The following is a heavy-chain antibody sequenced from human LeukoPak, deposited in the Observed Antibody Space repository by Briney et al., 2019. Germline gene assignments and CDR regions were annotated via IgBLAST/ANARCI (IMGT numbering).Heavy chain of an antibody. CDR1: GGSISSGDYY. CDR2: IYYSGST. J-gene: IGHJ4*02. V-gene: IGHV4-30-4*08. D-gene: IGHD4-23*01. Sequence: PSETLSLTCTVSGGSISSGDYYWSWIRQPPGKGLEWIGYIYYSGSTYYNPSLKSRVTISVDRSKNQFSLKLSSVTAADTAVYYCARDGTGGHNYFDYWGQGTLVTVSS. CDR3: ARDGTGGHNYFDY.